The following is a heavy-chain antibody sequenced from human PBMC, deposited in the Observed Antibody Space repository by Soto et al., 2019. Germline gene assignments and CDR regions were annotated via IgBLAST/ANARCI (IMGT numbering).Heavy chain of an antibody. CDR1: GGSISSYY. CDR3: ARRYGGNFDY. V-gene: IGHV4-59*01. J-gene: IGHJ4*02. CDR2: IYYSGST. D-gene: IGHD1-26*01. Sequence: PSEILSLTCTVSGGSISSYYWSWIRQPPGKGLEWIGYIYYSGSTNYNPSLKSRVTISVDTSKNQFSLKLSSVTAADTAVYYCARRYGGNFDYWGQGTLVNVSS.